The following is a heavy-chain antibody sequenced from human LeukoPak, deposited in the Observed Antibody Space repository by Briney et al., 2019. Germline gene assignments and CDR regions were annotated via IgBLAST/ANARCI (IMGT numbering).Heavy chain of an antibody. CDR1: GFTFDDYA. D-gene: IGHD6-19*01. CDR2: ISWNSGSI. CDR3: AKRASPYSSGWYWFDP. J-gene: IGHJ5*02. Sequence: GRSLRLSCAASGFTFDDYAMHWVRQAPGKGLEWVSGISWNSGSIGYADSVKGRFTISRDNAKNSLYLQMNSLRAEDTALYYCAKRASPYSSGWYWFDPWGQGTLVTVSS. V-gene: IGHV3-9*01.